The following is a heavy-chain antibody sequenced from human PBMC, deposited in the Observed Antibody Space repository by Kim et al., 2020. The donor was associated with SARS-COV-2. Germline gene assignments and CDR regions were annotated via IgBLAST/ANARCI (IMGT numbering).Heavy chain of an antibody. J-gene: IGHJ4*02. CDR1: GFTFSSYS. V-gene: IGHV3-21*01. D-gene: IGHD3-22*01. Sequence: GGSLRLSCAASGFTFSSYSMNWVRQAPGKGLEWVSSISSSSSYIYYADSVKGRFTISRDNAKNSLYLQMNSLRAEDTAVYYCARVHLNYYDSGGTDYWGQGTLVTVSS. CDR2: ISSSSSYI. CDR3: ARVHLNYYDSGGTDY.